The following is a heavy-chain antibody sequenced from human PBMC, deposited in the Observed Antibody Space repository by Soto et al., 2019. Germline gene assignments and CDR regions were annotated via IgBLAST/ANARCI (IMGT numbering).Heavy chain of an antibody. J-gene: IGHJ4*02. V-gene: IGHV3-23*01. CDR2: ISGSGGST. CDR3: AKDQGSSWYEIDY. Sequence: EVRLLESGGGLVQPGGSLRLSCAASGFTFSNYAVTWVRQAPGKGLERVSTISGSGGSTYYADSVKGRFTISRDNSKHTLYLQMNSLRAEDTAVYYCAKDQGSSWYEIDYWGQGTLVTVSS. CDR1: GFTFSNYA. D-gene: IGHD6-13*01.